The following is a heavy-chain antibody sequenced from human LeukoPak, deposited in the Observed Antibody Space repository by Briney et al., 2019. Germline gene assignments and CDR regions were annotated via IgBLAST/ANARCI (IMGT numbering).Heavy chain of an antibody. J-gene: IGHJ4*02. V-gene: IGHV3-23*01. D-gene: IGHD6-13*01. Sequence: GGSLRLSCAASGFAFSSYAMSWVRQAPGKGLEWVSAISGSGGSTYYADSVKGRFTISRDNSKNTLYLQMNSLRAEDTAVYYCAKDPTFGSWADYWGQGTLVTVSS. CDR2: ISGSGGST. CDR1: GFAFSSYA. CDR3: AKDPTFGSWADY.